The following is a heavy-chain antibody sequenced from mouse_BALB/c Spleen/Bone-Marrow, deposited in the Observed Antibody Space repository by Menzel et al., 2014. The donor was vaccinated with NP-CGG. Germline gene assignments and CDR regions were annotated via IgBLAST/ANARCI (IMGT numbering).Heavy chain of an antibody. CDR1: GFSLSRHS. CDR3: ARRELHAMDY. V-gene: IGHV2-6-4*01. J-gene: IGHJ4*01. Sequence: QVHVKQSGPGLVAPSQSLSITCTVSGFSLSRHSVHWIRQPPGKGLEWLGMIWGGGSTDYNSALRSRLSIINDNSKSQVFLKMSSLQTDDTAMYYCARRELHAMDYWGQGTSVTVSS. CDR2: IWGGGST.